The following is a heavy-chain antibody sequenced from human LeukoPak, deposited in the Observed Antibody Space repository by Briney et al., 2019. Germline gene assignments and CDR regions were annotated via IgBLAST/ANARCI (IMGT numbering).Heavy chain of an antibody. CDR1: GYTFTAYY. J-gene: IGHJ4*02. CDR3: ARPTTVTEIDY. D-gene: IGHD4-17*01. Sequence: ASVKVSCKASGYTFTAYYLHWVRQAPGQGLKWMGRINPNSGGTNYAQKFQGRVTMTRDTSISTAYMELSRLRSDDTAVYYCARPTTVTEIDYWGQGTLVTVSS. CDR2: INPNSGGT. V-gene: IGHV1-2*06.